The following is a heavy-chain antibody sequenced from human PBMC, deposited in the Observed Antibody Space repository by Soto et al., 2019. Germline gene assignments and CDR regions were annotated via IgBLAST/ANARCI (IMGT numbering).Heavy chain of an antibody. V-gene: IGHV3-30-3*01. CDR3: AKHLIGGRLQSPFDL. CDR1: RFTFSNYA. Sequence: AGSLRLSCAASRFTFSNYAMHWVRQAPGKGLERVSVISYDENNKYYAGSVKSRFTISRDKSKNTLYLQRNNLRAEDTAVYYCAKHLIGGRLQSPFDLWGQGTQVTVSS. J-gene: IGHJ4*02. D-gene: IGHD3-3*02. CDR2: ISYDENNK.